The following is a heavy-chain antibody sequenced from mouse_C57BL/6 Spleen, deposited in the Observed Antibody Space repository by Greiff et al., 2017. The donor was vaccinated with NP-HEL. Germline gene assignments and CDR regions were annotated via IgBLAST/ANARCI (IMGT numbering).Heavy chain of an antibody. J-gene: IGHJ1*03. Sequence: QVQLQQSGAELVRPGTSVKMSCKASGYTFTNYWIGWAKQRPGHGLEWIGDIYPGGGYTNSNEKFKGKATLTADKSSSTAYMQFSSLTSEDSAIYYCARILLRWYFDVWGTGTTVTVSS. D-gene: IGHD2-10*01. CDR3: ARILLRWYFDV. CDR1: GYTFTNYW. CDR2: IYPGGGYT. V-gene: IGHV1-63*01.